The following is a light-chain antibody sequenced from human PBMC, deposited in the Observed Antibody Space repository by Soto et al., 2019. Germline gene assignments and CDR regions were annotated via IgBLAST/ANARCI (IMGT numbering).Light chain of an antibody. CDR2: GAS. Sequence: EIGFTQAPGTLSLSPGERATLSCRASQSVSSTYVAWYQQKSGQAPRLLIYGASSRATGIPDRFSGSGSGTDFTLTISRLEPEDFAVYYCHQYVSSWTFGQGTKVDIK. CDR3: HQYVSSWT. V-gene: IGKV3-20*01. J-gene: IGKJ1*01. CDR1: QSVSSTY.